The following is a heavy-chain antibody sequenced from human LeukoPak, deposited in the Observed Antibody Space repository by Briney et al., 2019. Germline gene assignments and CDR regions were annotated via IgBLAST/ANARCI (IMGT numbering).Heavy chain of an antibody. CDR2: INHSGST. Sequence: LETLSLTCAVYGGSFSGYYWSWIRQPPGKGLEWIGEINHSGSTNYNPSLKSRVTISVDTSKNQFSLKLSSVTAADTAVYYCAGTSRYSSSWYNVGYYFDYWGQGTLVTVSS. CDR1: GGSFSGYY. CDR3: AGTSRYSSSWYNVGYYFDY. V-gene: IGHV4-34*01. J-gene: IGHJ4*02. D-gene: IGHD6-13*01.